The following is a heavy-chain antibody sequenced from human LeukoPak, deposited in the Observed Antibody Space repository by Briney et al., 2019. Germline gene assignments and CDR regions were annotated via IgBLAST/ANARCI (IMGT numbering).Heavy chain of an antibody. CDR3: ARDEYDFWSGYYYGMDV. CDR2: IWYDGSNK. J-gene: IGHJ6*02. CDR1: GFTFSGYP. Sequence: PGKSLRLSCAASGFTFSGYPIHWVRQAPGKGLEWVAVIWYDGSNKYYADSVKGRFTISRDNSKNTLYLQMNSLRAEDTAVYYCARDEYDFWSGYYYGMDVWGQGTTVTVSS. D-gene: IGHD3-3*01. V-gene: IGHV3-33*01.